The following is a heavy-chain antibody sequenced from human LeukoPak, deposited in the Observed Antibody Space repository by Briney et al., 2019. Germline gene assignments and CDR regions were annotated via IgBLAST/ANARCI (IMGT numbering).Heavy chain of an antibody. Sequence: SETLSLTCTVSGGSISSYYWSWIRQPPGKGLEWIGHIYTSGSTNYNPSLKSRVTISVDTSKNQFSLKLSSVTAADTAVYYCARGVNYDSSGYHDYWGQGTLVTVSS. V-gene: IGHV4-4*09. CDR3: ARGVNYDSSGYHDY. D-gene: IGHD3-22*01. J-gene: IGHJ4*02. CDR1: GGSISSYY. CDR2: IYTSGST.